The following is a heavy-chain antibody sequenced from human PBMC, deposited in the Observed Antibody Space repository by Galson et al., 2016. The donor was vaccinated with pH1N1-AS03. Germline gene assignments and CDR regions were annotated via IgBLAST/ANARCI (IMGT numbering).Heavy chain of an antibody. CDR2: LSNSAAST. CDR1: GFTFSTPA. Sequence: SLRLSCAASGFTFSTPAMGWVRQAPGKGLEWVSALSNSAASTYYADSVKGRFTISRDNSKNTLYLQMNSLRAEDTAIYYCAREIHFSGPLDYWGQGTLVTVSS. CDR3: AREIHFSGPLDY. D-gene: IGHD6-19*01. V-gene: IGHV3-23*01. J-gene: IGHJ4*02.